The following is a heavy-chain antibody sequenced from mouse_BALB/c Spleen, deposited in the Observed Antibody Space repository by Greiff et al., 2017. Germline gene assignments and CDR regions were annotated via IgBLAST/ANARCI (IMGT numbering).Heavy chain of an antibody. V-gene: IGHV14-3*02. D-gene: IGHD2-4*01. Sequence: VQLQQSGAELVKPGASVKLSCTASGFNIKDTYMHWVKQRPEQGLEWIGRIDPANGNTKYDPKFQGKATITADTSSNTAYLQLSSLTSEDTAVYYCALYDYDEGDWYFDVWGAGTTVTVSS. CDR3: ALYDYDEGDWYFDV. J-gene: IGHJ1*01. CDR2: IDPANGNT. CDR1: GFNIKDTY.